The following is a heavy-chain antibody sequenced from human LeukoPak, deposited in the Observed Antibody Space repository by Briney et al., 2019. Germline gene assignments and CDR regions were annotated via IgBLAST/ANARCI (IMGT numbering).Heavy chain of an antibody. D-gene: IGHD1-14*01. J-gene: IGHJ4*02. V-gene: IGHV3-23*01. CDR3: ASNLMTTRGGLAY. Sequence: GGSLGLSCAGSGLTFSNFAMTWVRQAPGKGLEWVASISGSGGSTYYAASVKGRFTLSRDNSQNTLFLRMTSLRVEDTATYFCASNLMTTRGGLAYWGQGTLVTVSS. CDR2: ISGSGGST. CDR1: GLTFSNFA.